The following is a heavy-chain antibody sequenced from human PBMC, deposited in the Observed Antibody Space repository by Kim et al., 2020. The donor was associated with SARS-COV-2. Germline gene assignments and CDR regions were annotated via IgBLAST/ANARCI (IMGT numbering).Heavy chain of an antibody. V-gene: IGHV3-66*01. CDR2: GDKT. D-gene: IGHD6-13*01. CDR3: ATNLAAAGVV. J-gene: IGHJ4*02. Sequence: GDKTYYVESEKGRLTISRDNSKNTLYLQMSSLRVEDTAVYYCATNLAAAGVVWGQGTLVTVSS.